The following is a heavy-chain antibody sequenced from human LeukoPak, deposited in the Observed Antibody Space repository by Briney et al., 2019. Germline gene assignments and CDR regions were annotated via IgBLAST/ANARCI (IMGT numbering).Heavy chain of an antibody. V-gene: IGHV4-61*02. J-gene: IGHJ4*02. Sequence: SETLSLTCTASGVSISSGSYYWSWIRQPAGKGLEWIGRIYTSGSTNYNPSLKSRVTISVDTSKNQFSLKLSCVTAADTAVYYCARDRGWELLYYFDYWGQGTLVTVSS. CDR3: ARDRGWELLYYFDY. D-gene: IGHD1-26*01. CDR2: IYTSGST. CDR1: GVSISSGSYY.